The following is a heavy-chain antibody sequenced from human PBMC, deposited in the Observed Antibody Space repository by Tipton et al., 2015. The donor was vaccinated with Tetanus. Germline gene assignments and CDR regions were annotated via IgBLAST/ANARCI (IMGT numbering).Heavy chain of an antibody. V-gene: IGHV3-15*01. CDR1: GLPFSNAW. J-gene: IGHJ6*01. CDR3: TPRRNGLDV. Sequence: SLRLSCAASGLPFSNAWMTWVRQAPGKGLEWVGRIKSEIDGGTTDYAAPVKGIFTISRDDSKNTVYLQMNSLKTEDTAVYVCTPRRNGLDVWGQGTTVTVSS. CDR2: IKSEIDGGTT.